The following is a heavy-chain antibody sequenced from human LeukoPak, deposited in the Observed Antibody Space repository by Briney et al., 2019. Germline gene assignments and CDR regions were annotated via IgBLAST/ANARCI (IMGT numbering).Heavy chain of an antibody. CDR1: GGSFSGYY. CDR2: IHYSGSA. J-gene: IGHJ4*02. V-gene: IGHV4-34*01. D-gene: IGHD3-10*01. CDR3: ARGQWFRAF. Sequence: SETLSLTCAVYGGSFSGYYWTWIRQPPGKGLEWIGEIHYSGSATYNPSLKSRVTISVDTSKNQFSLKMNSVTAADMAVYYCARGQWFRAFWSRGTPVTVSS.